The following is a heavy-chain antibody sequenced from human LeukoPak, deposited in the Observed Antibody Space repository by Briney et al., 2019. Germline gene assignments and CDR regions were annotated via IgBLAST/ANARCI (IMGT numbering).Heavy chain of an antibody. J-gene: IGHJ4*02. CDR3: ARLPLGYYDSSGYWDY. CDR2: IYYSGST. CDR1: GGSISSYY. V-gene: IGHV4-59*08. Sequence: SETLSLTCTVSGGSISSYYWSWIRQPPGKGLEWIGHIYYSGSTNYNPSLKSRVTISVDTSKNQFSLRLSSVTAADMAVYYCARLPLGYYDSSGYWDYWGQGTLVTVSS. D-gene: IGHD3-22*01.